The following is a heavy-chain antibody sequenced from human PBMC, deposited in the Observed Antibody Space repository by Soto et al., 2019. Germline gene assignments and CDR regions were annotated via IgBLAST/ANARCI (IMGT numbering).Heavy chain of an antibody. D-gene: IGHD6-19*01. CDR3: ARDRTYSSGWSDAFDI. CDR2: IIPIFGTA. V-gene: IGHV1-69*06. CDR1: GGTFSSYA. Sequence: SVKVSCKASGGTFSSYAISWVRQAPGQGLEWMGRIIPIFGTANYAQKFQGRVTITADKSTSTAYMELSSLRSEDTAVYCCARDRTYSSGWSDAFDIWGQGTMVTVSS. J-gene: IGHJ3*02.